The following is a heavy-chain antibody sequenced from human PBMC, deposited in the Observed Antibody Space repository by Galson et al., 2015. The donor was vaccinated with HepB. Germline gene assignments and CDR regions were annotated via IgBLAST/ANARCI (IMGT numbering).Heavy chain of an antibody. CDR2: ISAYNGNT. Sequence: SVKVSCKASGYTFTSYGISWVRQAPGQGLEWMGWISAYNGNTNYAQKLQGRVTMTTDTSTSTAYMELRSLRSDDTAVYYCARSASPGRGFGELFPRYDSSGYPSYYFDYWGQGTLVTVSS. V-gene: IGHV1-18*04. CDR1: GYTFTSYG. D-gene: IGHD3-22*01. CDR3: ARSASPGRGFGELFPRYDSSGYPSYYFDY. J-gene: IGHJ4*02.